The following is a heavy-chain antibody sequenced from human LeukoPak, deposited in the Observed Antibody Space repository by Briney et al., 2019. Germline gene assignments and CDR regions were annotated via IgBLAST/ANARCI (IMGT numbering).Heavy chain of an antibody. CDR2: IYYSGST. J-gene: IGHJ5*02. Sequence: PSETLSLTCTVSGGSISSSSYYWGWIRQPPGKGLEWIGSIYYSGSTYYNPSLKSRVTISVDTSKNQFSLKLSSVTAADTAVYYCARLGADNRFDPWGQGTLVTVSS. V-gene: IGHV4-39*01. CDR3: ARLGADNRFDP. CDR1: GGSISSSSYY. D-gene: IGHD3-16*01.